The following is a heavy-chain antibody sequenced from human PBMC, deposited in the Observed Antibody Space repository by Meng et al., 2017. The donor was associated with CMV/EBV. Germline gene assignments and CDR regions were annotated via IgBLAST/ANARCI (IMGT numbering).Heavy chain of an antibody. D-gene: IGHD1-26*01. J-gene: IGHJ5*02. CDR3: ARGVIVGATGWFDP. CDR2: MNPNSGNT. Sequence: ASGYTFTSYDINWVRQATGQGLEWMGWMNPNSGNTGYAQKLQGRVTMTRNTSISTAYMELSSLRSEDTAVYYCARGVIVGATGWFDPWGQGTLVTVSS. CDR1: GYTFTSYD. V-gene: IGHV1-8*01.